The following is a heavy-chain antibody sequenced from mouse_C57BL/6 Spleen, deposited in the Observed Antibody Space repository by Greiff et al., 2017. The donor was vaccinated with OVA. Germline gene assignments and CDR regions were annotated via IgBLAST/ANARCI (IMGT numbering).Heavy chain of an antibody. CDR3: AREVYYGSSLFAY. CDR1: GYTFTSYT. V-gene: IGHV1-4*01. CDR2: INPSSGYT. Sequence: QVQLQQSGAELARPGASVKMSCKASGYTFTSYTMHWVKQRPGQGLEWIGYINPSSGYTKYNQKFKDKATLTADKSSSTAYMQLSSLTSEDSAVYYCAREVYYGSSLFAYWGQGTLVTVSA. D-gene: IGHD1-1*01. J-gene: IGHJ3*01.